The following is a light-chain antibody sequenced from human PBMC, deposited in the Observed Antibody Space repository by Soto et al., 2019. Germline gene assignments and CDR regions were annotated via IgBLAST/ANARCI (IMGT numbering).Light chain of an antibody. CDR1: SGHSSYD. Sequence: QSVLTQSPSASASLGASVKLTCTLSSGHSSYDIAWHQQQPEKGPRYLMKVNSDGSHRKGDGIPDRFSGSSSGAERYLTISSLQSEDEADYYCQTWGTGVVFGGGTKLTVL. CDR3: QTWGTGVV. J-gene: IGLJ2*01. V-gene: IGLV4-69*01. CDR2: VNSDGSH.